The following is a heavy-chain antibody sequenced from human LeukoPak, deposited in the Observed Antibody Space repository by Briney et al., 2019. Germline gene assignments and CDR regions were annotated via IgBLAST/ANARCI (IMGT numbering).Heavy chain of an antibody. J-gene: IGHJ5*02. Sequence: GGSLRLSCAASGFAFSSYSMNWVRQAPGKGLEWVSSISSSSSYIYYADSVKGRFTISRDNAKNSLYLQMNSLRAEDTAVYYCARDADYFGWFDPWGQGTLVTVSS. CDR3: ARDADYFGWFDP. D-gene: IGHD2/OR15-2a*01. CDR2: ISSSSSYI. V-gene: IGHV3-21*01. CDR1: GFAFSSYS.